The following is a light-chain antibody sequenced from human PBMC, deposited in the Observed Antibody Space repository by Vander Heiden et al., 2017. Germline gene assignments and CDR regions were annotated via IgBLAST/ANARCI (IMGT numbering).Light chain of an antibody. CDR3: QQYYNIPRT. Sequence: DIVMTQSPDSLAVSLGERATINCKSSQSVLSSSNNKNYLTWFQQKPGQPPKLLIYWASTRESRVPDRFSGSGSGTDFTLTISSLQAEDVAVYYCQQYYNIPRTFGQGTKVEIK. J-gene: IGKJ1*01. CDR1: QSVLSSSNNKNY. V-gene: IGKV4-1*01. CDR2: WAS.